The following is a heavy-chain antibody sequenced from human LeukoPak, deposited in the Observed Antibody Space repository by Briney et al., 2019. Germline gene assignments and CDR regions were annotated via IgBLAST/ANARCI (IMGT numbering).Heavy chain of an antibody. D-gene: IGHD3-9*01. CDR2: INSDGSST. Sequence: GGSLRLSCAASGFTSSSYWMHWVRQAPGKGLVWVSRINSDGSSTSYADSVKGRFTISRDNAKNSLYLQMNSLRAEDTAVYYCARDQVHYDILTGYYGHYYMDVWGKGTTVTISS. CDR3: ARDQVHYDILTGYYGHYYMDV. CDR1: GFTSSSYW. V-gene: IGHV3-74*01. J-gene: IGHJ6*03.